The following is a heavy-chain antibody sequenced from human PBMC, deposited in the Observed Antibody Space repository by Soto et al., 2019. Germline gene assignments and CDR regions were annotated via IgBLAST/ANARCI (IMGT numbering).Heavy chain of an antibody. Sequence: EVQLLESGGGLVQPGGSLRLSCAASGFTFSSYAMSWVRQAPGKGLELVSAISGSGGSTYYADSVKGRFTISRDNSKNTLYLQMTSLIAEDTAVYYCAKVTPVGYFDWFYYYMDVWGKGTTVTVSS. V-gene: IGHV3-23*01. CDR3: AKVTPVGYFDWFYYYMDV. CDR2: ISGSGGST. CDR1: GFTFSSYA. D-gene: IGHD3-9*01. J-gene: IGHJ6*03.